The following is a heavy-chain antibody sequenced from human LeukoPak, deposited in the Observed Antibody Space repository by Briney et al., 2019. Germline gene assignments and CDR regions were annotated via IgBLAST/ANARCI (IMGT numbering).Heavy chain of an antibody. CDR1: GGSISSHY. Sequence: PSETLSLTCTVSGGSISSHYWSWIRQPPGKGLEWIGYIYYSGSTNYNPSLKSRVTISVDTSKNQFSLKLSSVTAADTAVYYCARSEYSYGADAFDIWGQGTMVTVSS. D-gene: IGHD5-18*01. J-gene: IGHJ3*02. V-gene: IGHV4-59*11. CDR3: ARSEYSYGADAFDI. CDR2: IYYSGST.